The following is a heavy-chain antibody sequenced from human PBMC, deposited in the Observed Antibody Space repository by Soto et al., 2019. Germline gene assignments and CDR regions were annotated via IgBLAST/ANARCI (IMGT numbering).Heavy chain of an antibody. CDR3: AREEPSGEGAYDY. Sequence: QVPLVESGGGVVQPGRSLRLSCAASGFTFSSYAMHWVRQAPGKGLEWVAVISYDGSNKYYADSVKGRFTISRDNSKDTLYLQMNSLRAEDTAVYYCAREEPSGEGAYDYWGQGTLVTVSS. CDR1: GFTFSSYA. D-gene: IGHD1-26*01. V-gene: IGHV3-30-3*01. J-gene: IGHJ4*02. CDR2: ISYDGSNK.